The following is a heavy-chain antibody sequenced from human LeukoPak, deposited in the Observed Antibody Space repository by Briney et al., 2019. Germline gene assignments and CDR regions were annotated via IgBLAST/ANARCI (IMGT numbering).Heavy chain of an antibody. D-gene: IGHD6-19*01. Sequence: SETLSLTCAVYGGSFSGYYWSWIRQPPGKGLEWVGEINHSGSTNYNPSLKSRVTISVDTPKNQFSLKLSSVTAADTAVYYCARRGSSGWGKYFQHWGQGTLVTVSS. CDR1: GGSFSGYY. CDR2: INHSGST. V-gene: IGHV4-34*01. CDR3: ARRGSSGWGKYFQH. J-gene: IGHJ1*01.